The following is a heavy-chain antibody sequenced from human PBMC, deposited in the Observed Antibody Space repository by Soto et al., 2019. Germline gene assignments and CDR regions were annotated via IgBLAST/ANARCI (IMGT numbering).Heavy chain of an antibody. Sequence: QLQLQESGPGLVKPWETLSLTCTVSYGSISVSNVFWGWVRQPPGKGLEWIGNIDYSGTAYFNPSLGTRVTFPVDTSTNQFSLTLYSVTAADTAVYYCARTTGRHLDFWGQGILVTVSS. CDR1: YGSISVSNVF. CDR2: IDYSGTA. V-gene: IGHV4-39*01. J-gene: IGHJ4*02. D-gene: IGHD4-4*01. CDR3: ARTTGRHLDF.